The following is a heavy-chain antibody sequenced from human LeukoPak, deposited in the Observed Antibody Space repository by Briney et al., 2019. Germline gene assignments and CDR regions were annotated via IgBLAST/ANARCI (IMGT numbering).Heavy chain of an antibody. CDR1: GFTFSDYY. Sequence: GGSLRLSCAASGFTFSDYYMSWIRQTPGKGLEWVSYISGGATDIKYVDSVKGRFTASRDNAKNSVSLQMNSLRAEDTAVYYCARAIRGYSHDALWDQGTLVTVSS. CDR2: ISGGATDI. D-gene: IGHD5-18*01. J-gene: IGHJ4*02. V-gene: IGHV3-11*01. CDR3: ARAIRGYSHDAL.